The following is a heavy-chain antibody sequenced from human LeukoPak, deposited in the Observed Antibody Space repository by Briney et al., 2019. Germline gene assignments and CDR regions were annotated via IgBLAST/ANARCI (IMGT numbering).Heavy chain of an antibody. CDR3: ARLGGYCSSTSCYYFDY. J-gene: IGHJ4*02. V-gene: IGHV4-39*01. CDR1: GSSISSSSYY. CDR2: IYYSGST. D-gene: IGHD2-2*01. Sequence: SETLSLTCTVSGSSISSSSYYWGWIRQPPGKGLEWIGSIYYSGSTYYNPSLKSRVTISVDTSKNQFSLKLSSVTAADTAVYYCARLGGYCSSTSCYYFDYWGQGTLVTVSS.